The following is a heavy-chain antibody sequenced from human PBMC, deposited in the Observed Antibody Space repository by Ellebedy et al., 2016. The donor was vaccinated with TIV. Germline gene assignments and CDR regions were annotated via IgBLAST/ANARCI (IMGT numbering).Heavy chain of an antibody. V-gene: IGHV1-2*02. CDR1: GYTFSSYF. Sequence: AASVKVSCKPSGYTFSSYFLAWVRQAPGQGLEWMGWINPAIGDTSYAHKFQGRLTLTRDTSISTAYMELSSLRSDDTAIYYCVRSRSYYFDNWGEGTLVTVSS. CDR2: INPAIGDT. CDR3: VRSRSYYFDN. D-gene: IGHD2-21*01. J-gene: IGHJ4*02.